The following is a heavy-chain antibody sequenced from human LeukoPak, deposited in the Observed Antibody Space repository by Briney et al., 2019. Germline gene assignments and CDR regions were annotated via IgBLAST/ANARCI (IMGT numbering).Heavy chain of an antibody. J-gene: IGHJ4*02. V-gene: IGHV3-21*04. CDR3: AKKAQYNGNYPLDY. CDR1: GFTFSSYS. CDR2: ISSSSYI. D-gene: IGHD1-26*01. Sequence: PGGSLRLSCAASGFTFSSYSMNWVRQAPGKGLEWVSSISSSSYIYYADSVKGRFTISRDNAKNSLYLQMNSLRAEDTALYFCAKKAQYNGNYPLDYWGQGTLVTVSS.